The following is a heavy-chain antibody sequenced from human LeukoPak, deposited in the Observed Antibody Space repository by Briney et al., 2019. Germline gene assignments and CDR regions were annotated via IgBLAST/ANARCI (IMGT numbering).Heavy chain of an antibody. CDR3: ARDLYYYVPPSPD. J-gene: IGHJ4*02. V-gene: IGHV1-2*02. CDR2: IDPNSGGT. CDR1: GYTFTGYY. Sequence: ASVKVSCKASGYTFTGYYMHWVRQAPGQGLEWMGWIDPNSGGTGYAQKFQGRVTMTRDTSISTAYMELSRLRSDDTAVYYCARDLYYYVPPSPDWGQGTLVTVSS. D-gene: IGHD3-10*02.